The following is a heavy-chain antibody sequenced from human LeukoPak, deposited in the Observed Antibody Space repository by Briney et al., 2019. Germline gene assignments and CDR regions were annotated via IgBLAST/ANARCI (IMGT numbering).Heavy chain of an antibody. CDR1: GFTFSTYA. V-gene: IGHV3-23*01. D-gene: IGHD6-13*01. Sequence: GGSLRLSCAASGFTFSTYAMNWVRQAPGKGLEWVSAISGSGGSTYYADSVKGRFTISRDNSKNTLYLQMNSLRAEDTAVYYCAKWGRGGAAAGAEDYWGQGTLVTVSS. CDR2: ISGSGGST. J-gene: IGHJ4*02. CDR3: AKWGRGGAAAGAEDY.